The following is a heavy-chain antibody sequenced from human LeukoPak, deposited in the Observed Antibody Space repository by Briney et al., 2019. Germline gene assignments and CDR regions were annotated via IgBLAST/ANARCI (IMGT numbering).Heavy chain of an antibody. V-gene: IGHV1-46*01. CDR2: INPSGGST. D-gene: IGHD3-22*01. Sequence: ASVKVSCKASGYTFTGYYMHWVRQAPGQGLEWMGIINPSGGSTSYAQKFQGRVTMTTDTSTSTAYMELRSLRSDDTAVYYCARGFPPRRNYDSSGYYSYYFDYWGQGTLVTVSS. J-gene: IGHJ4*02. CDR3: ARGFPPRRNYDSSGYYSYYFDY. CDR1: GYTFTGYY.